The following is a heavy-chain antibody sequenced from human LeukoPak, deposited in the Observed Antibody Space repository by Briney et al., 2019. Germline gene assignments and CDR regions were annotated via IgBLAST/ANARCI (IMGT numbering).Heavy chain of an antibody. CDR2: LNQDGSET. CDR1: GFTFSSYW. Sequence: PGGSLRLSCAASGFTFSSYWMSWVRQAPGKGLEWVATLNQDGSETYYVDSVKGRFTISRDNAKNSLYLQMNSLTAEDTAIYYCARERGGLYDYWGQGTLVTVSS. CDR3: ARERGGLYDY. J-gene: IGHJ4*02. V-gene: IGHV3-7*01. D-gene: IGHD3-10*01.